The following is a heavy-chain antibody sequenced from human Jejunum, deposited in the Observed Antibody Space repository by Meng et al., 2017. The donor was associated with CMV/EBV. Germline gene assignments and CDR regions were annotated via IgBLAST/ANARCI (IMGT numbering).Heavy chain of an antibody. CDR3: ASDRPFSGTYLTDAFNV. D-gene: IGHD1-26*01. V-gene: IGHV4-39*07. J-gene: IGHJ3*01. CDR1: TCY. Sequence: TCYWGWVRQSPGKGLEYIGSIYSSGNTHYNPALQSRVFISIDTSKNQFSLTLTSVTAADTALYYCASDRPFSGTYLTDAFNVWGPGTMVTVSS. CDR2: IYSSGNT.